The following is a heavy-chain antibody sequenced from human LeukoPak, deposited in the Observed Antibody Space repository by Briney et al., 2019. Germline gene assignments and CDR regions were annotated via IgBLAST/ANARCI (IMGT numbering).Heavy chain of an antibody. CDR2: VSDSGDKT. V-gene: IGHV3-23*01. Sequence: PGGSLRLSCTASGFTFSYPVMRWVRQAPGKRPEWGASVSDSGDKTYYADSVKGRFTISRDNSKNTLYLQMNSLRDEDSAVYYCAREFRIYYFDLWGQGTLVTVSS. D-gene: IGHD2/OR15-2a*01. J-gene: IGHJ4*02. CDR1: GFTFSYPV. CDR3: AREFRIYYFDL.